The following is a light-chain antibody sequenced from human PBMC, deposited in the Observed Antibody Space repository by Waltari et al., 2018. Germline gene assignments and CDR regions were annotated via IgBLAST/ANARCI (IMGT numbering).Light chain of an antibody. CDR3: SSYISSDTLEL. J-gene: IGLJ2*01. V-gene: IGLV2-14*03. CDR1: SSDVGGYNY. CDR2: DVS. Sequence: HSALTQPASVSGSPGQSITISCTGTSSDVGGYNYVSWYQQHPGKAPKLMIFDVSNRPSGVSNRFSGSKSGNTASLTVSGLQAEDGADYYCSSYISSDTLELFGGGTSLTVL.